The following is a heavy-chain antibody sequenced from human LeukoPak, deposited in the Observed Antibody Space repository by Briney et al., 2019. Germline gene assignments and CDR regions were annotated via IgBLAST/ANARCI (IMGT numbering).Heavy chain of an antibody. Sequence: PSETLSLTCAVYGGSFSGYYWSWIRQPPGKGLEWIGEINHSGSTNYNPSLKSRVTISVDTSKNQFSLKLSSVTAADTAVYYCARGNRNYEFWSGYQPWGQGTLVTVSS. V-gene: IGHV4-34*01. CDR1: GGSFSGYY. J-gene: IGHJ5*02. D-gene: IGHD3-3*01. CDR3: ARGNRNYEFWSGYQP. CDR2: INHSGST.